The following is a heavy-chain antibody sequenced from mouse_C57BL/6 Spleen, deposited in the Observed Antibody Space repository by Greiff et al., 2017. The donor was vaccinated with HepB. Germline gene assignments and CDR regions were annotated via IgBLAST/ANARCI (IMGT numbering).Heavy chain of an antibody. Sequence: EVQLVESGGGLVQPGGSLKLSCAASGFTFSDYYMYWVRQTPEKRLEWVAYISNGGGSTYYPDTVKGRFTISRDNAKNTLYLQRSRLKSEDTAMYYCARGDYDYEGYFDVWGTGTTVTVSS. J-gene: IGHJ1*03. CDR1: GFTFSDYY. D-gene: IGHD2-4*01. CDR2: ISNGGGST. CDR3: ARGDYDYEGYFDV. V-gene: IGHV5-12*01.